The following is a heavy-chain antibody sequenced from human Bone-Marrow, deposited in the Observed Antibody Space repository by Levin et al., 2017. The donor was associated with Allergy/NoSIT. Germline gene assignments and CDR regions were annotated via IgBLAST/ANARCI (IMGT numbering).Heavy chain of an antibody. CDR2: IYPGDSDT. Sequence: GESLKISCKGSGYSFTSYWIGWVRQMPGKGLEWMGIIYPGDSDTRYSPSFQGQVTISADKSISTAYLQWSSLKASDTAMYYCARVGSSSYHHYNILENLYGDYLKPFGYYGMDVWGQGTTVTVSS. J-gene: IGHJ6*02. CDR3: ARVGSSSYHHYNILENLYGDYLKPFGYYGMDV. V-gene: IGHV5-51*01. CDR1: GYSFTSYW. D-gene: IGHD4-17*01.